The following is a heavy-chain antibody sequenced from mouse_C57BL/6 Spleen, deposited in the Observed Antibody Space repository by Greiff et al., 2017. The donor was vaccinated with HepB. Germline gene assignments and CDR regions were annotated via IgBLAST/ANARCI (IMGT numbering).Heavy chain of an antibody. CDR3: ASPVGSSYWFAY. V-gene: IGHV1-55*01. CDR1: GYTFTSYW. CDR2: IYPGSGST. J-gene: IGHJ3*01. D-gene: IGHD1-1*01. Sequence: VQLQQSGAELVKPGASVKMSCKASGYTFTSYWITWVKQRPGQGLEWIGDIYPGSGSTNYNEKFKSKATLTVDTSSSTAYMQLSSLTSEDSAVYSCASPVGSSYWFAYWGQGTLVTVSA.